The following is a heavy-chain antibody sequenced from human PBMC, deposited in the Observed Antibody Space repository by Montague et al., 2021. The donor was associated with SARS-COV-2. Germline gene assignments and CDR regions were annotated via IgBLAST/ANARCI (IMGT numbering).Heavy chain of an antibody. D-gene: IGHD4-23*01. CDR3: VRDQPYGGPRGAYDI. V-gene: IGHV4-59*01. CDR2: IYDSGAV. J-gene: IGHJ3*02. CDR1: GGSITGYY. Sequence: SETLSLTCTVYGGSITGYYWSWLRRSPGKGLEWIAYIYDSGAVNYNPSLVSRVTISTDTSKNQLSLKVDSVTAADTAVYYCVRDQPYGGPRGAYDIWGQGTVVTVSS.